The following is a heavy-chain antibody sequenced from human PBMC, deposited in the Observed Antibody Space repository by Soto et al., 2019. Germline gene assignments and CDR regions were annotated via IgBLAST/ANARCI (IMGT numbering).Heavy chain of an antibody. CDR1: GFTFSSYS. V-gene: IGHV3-21*01. CDR2: ISSSSSYI. D-gene: IGHD4-4*01. CDR3: ASDRGHSNYGHAFDI. Sequence: GGSLRLSCAASGFTFSSYSMNWVRQAPGKGLEWVSSISSSSSYIYYADSVKGRFTISRDNAKNSLYLQMNSLRAEDTAVYYCASDRGHSNYGHAFDIWGQGTMVTVSS. J-gene: IGHJ3*02.